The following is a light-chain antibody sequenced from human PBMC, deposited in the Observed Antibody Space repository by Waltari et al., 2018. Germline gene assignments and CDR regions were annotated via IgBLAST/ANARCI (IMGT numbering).Light chain of an antibody. J-gene: IGLJ3*02. V-gene: IGLV8-61*01. Sequence: QTVVTQEPSLSVYPGGTVTPTFALSSGSPSSTSYATRYPQTPGQAPRTLIYKSNTRSSGVPDRFSGSIFGNKAALTITGAQADDESDYYCLLYMGSGIWVFGGGTKLTVL. CDR2: KSN. CDR1: SGSPSSTSY. CDR3: LLYMGSGIWV.